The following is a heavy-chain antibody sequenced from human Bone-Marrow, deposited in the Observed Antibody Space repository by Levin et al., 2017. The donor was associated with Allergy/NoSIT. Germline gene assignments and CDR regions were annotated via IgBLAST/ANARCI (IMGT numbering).Heavy chain of an antibody. V-gene: IGHV1-46*01. CDR1: GYTFTSYY. D-gene: IGHD3-16*01. CDR2: INPSGGST. Sequence: GESLKISCKASGYTFTSYYMHWVRQAPGQGLEWMGIINPSGGSTSYAQKFQGRVTMTRDTSTSTVYMELSSLRSEDTAVYYCARDSDTNLGAGIGTSLGGGYYFDYWGQGTLVTVSS. J-gene: IGHJ4*02. CDR3: ARDSDTNLGAGIGTSLGGGYYFDY.